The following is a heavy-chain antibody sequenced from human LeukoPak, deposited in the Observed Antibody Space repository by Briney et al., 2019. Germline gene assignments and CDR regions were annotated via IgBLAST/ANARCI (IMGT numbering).Heavy chain of an antibody. CDR1: GFTFSSYA. J-gene: IGHJ4*02. Sequence: GRSLRLSCAASGFTFSSYAMYWVRQAPGKGLEWVALISKDGSNEDHADSVKGRFTISRDNSKDTLYLQMSSLRVEDTAVYYCAREAYYGSGRSRQPSPVWGQGTLVTVSS. V-gene: IGHV3-30*15. CDR3: AREAYYGSGRSRQPSPV. D-gene: IGHD3-10*01. CDR2: ISKDGSNE.